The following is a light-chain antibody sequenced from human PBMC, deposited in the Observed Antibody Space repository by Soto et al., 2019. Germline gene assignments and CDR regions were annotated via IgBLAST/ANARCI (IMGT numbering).Light chain of an antibody. CDR1: TSDVGNYNL. CDR2: DVS. CDR3: SSYTSTNTLYV. J-gene: IGLJ1*01. Sequence: ITISCTGTTSDVGNYNLVSWYQQHPGKAPKLMIFDVSRQPSGVSDRFSASKSGNTASLTISGLQAEDEADYYCSSYTSTNTLYVFGTGTKVTVL. V-gene: IGLV2-14*03.